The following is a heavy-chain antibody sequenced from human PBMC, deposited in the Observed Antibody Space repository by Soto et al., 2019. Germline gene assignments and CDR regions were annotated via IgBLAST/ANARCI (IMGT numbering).Heavy chain of an antibody. CDR1: GFSFSAYA. Sequence: PGGSLRLSCGASGFSFSAYAMSWVRQVPGKGLEWVAAISGSGGSTYYADSVKGRFTISRDNSKNTLYLQMNSLRAEDTAVYYCAKDSSVTCYDFWSDPPGPYYMDVWGKGTTVTVSS. D-gene: IGHD3-3*01. J-gene: IGHJ6*03. CDR2: ISGSGGST. CDR3: AKDSSVTCYDFWSDPPGPYYMDV. V-gene: IGHV3-23*01.